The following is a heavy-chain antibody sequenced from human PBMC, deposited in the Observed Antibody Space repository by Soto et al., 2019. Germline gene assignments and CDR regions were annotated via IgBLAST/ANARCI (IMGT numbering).Heavy chain of an antibody. CDR3: ARSAPAFGYCSSTSCSNRGSFQH. D-gene: IGHD2-2*03. CDR1: GGTFSSYT. Sequence: GASVKVSCKASGGTFSSYTISWVRQAPGQGLEWMGRIIPILGIANYAQKFQGRVTITADKSTSTAYMELSSLRSEDTAVYYCARSAPAFGYCSSTSCSNRGSFQHWGHGTLVTVSS. CDR2: IIPILGIA. J-gene: IGHJ1*01. V-gene: IGHV1-69*02.